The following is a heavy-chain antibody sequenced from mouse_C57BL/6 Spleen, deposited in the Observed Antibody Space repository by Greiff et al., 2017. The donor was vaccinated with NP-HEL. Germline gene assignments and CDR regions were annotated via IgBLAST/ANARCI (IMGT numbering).Heavy chain of an antibody. CDR2: IDPETGGT. CDR1: GYTFTDYE. D-gene: IGHD2-5*01. V-gene: IGHV1-15*01. Sequence: VKLMESGAELVRPGASVTLSCKASGYTFTDYEMHWVKQTPVHGLEWIGAIDPETGGTAYNQKFKGKAILTADKSSSTAYMELRSLTSEDSAVYYCTRWDSNFAYWGQGTLVTVSA. CDR3: TRWDSNFAY. J-gene: IGHJ3*01.